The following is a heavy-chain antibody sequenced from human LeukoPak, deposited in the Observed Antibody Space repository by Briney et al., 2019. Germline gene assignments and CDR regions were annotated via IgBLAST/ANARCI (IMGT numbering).Heavy chain of an antibody. CDR2: IYSGGST. CDR3: ARDRDGYCSGGSCYSSWFDP. CDR1: AFTFNNYW. J-gene: IGHJ5*02. Sequence: GGSLRLSCVASAFTFNNYWMHWVRQAPGKGLEWVSVIYSGGSTYYADSVKGRFTISRDNSKNTLYLQMNSLRAEDTAVYYCARDRDGYCSGGSCYSSWFDPWGQGTLVTVSS. V-gene: IGHV3-66*01. D-gene: IGHD2-15*01.